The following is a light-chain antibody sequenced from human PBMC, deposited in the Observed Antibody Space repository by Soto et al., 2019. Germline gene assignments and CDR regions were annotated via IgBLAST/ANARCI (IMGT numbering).Light chain of an antibody. Sequence: QSLLTQPPSASGAPGQRVTLSCVGGSSNVGFNAVNWYQQIPGAAPKLLMHGNSQRPSGVPDRFSGSKSGTSASLAIIGLRTEDEAHYYCAAWDDSLSGVVVGGGTQLTVL. CDR1: SSNVGFNA. J-gene: IGLJ3*02. V-gene: IGLV1-47*02. CDR2: GNS. CDR3: AAWDDSLSGVV.